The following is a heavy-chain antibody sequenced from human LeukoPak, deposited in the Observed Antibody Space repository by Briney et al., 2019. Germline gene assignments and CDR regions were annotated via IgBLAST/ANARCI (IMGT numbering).Heavy chain of an antibody. Sequence: PGRSLRLSCAASGFTFSSYAMHWVRQAPGKGLEWVAVISYDGSNKYYADSVKGRFTISRDNSKNTLYLQMNSLRAEDTAVYYCARDREIVVVPAAILGEFDYWGQGTLVTVSS. J-gene: IGHJ4*02. CDR2: ISYDGSNK. CDR3: ARDREIVVVPAAILGEFDY. CDR1: GFTFSSYA. D-gene: IGHD2-2*02. V-gene: IGHV3-30*04.